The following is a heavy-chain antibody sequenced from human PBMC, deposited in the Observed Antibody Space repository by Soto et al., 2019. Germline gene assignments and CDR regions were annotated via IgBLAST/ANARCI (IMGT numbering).Heavy chain of an antibody. Sequence: SETLSLTCAVYGGSFSGDYYWSWIRQPPGKGLEWIGYIYYSGSTYYNPSLKSRVTISVDTSKNQFSLKLSSVTAADTAVYYCARTPLLWGQGTLVTVSS. J-gene: IGHJ4*02. CDR2: IYYSGST. CDR3: ARTPLL. V-gene: IGHV4-31*11. D-gene: IGHD1-26*01. CDR1: GGSFSGDYY.